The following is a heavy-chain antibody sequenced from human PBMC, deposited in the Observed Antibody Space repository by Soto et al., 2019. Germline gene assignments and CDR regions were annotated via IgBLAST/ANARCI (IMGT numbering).Heavy chain of an antibody. J-gene: IGHJ6*03. CDR2: ISYDGSNK. CDR3: AKDLLVRGVNYYYYYMDV. Sequence: VQLVESGGGVVQPGRSLRLSCAASGFTFSSYGMHWVRQAPGKGLEWVAVISYDGSNKYYADSVKGRFTISRDNSKNTLYLQMNSLRAEDTAVYYCAKDLLVRGVNYYYYYMDVWGKGTTVTVSS. D-gene: IGHD3-10*01. CDR1: GFTFSSYG. V-gene: IGHV3-30*18.